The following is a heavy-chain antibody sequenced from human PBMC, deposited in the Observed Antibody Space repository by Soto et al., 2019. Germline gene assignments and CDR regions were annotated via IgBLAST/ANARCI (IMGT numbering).Heavy chain of an antibody. J-gene: IGHJ6*02. V-gene: IGHV1-18*01. CDR3: ARMYVGYSSGWHYYYGMDV. CDR2: ISAYNGNT. CDR1: GYTFTSYG. Sequence: ASVKVSCKASGYTFTSYGISWVRQAPGQGLERKGGISAYNGNTNYAQKLQGRVTMTTDTSTSTAYMELRSLRSDDTAVYYCARMYVGYSSGWHYYYGMDVWGQGTTVTVSS. D-gene: IGHD6-19*01.